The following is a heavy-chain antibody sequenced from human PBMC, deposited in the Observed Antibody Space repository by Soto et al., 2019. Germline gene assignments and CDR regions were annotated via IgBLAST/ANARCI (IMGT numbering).Heavy chain of an antibody. Sequence: PGGSLRLSCAASVFTFSSYSMNWVRQAPGKGLEWVSYISSGSSTIFYTDSVKGRFTVSRDNAKNSLYLQMNSLRAEDTAVYYCARPMYYYDSSGPPAYWGQGTLVTVSS. CDR2: ISSGSSTI. V-gene: IGHV3-48*01. J-gene: IGHJ4*02. CDR3: ARPMYYYDSSGPPAY. CDR1: VFTFSSYS. D-gene: IGHD3-22*01.